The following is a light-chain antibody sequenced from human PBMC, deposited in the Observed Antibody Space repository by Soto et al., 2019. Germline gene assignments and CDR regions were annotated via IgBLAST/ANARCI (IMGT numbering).Light chain of an antibody. V-gene: IGLV2-23*01. CDR1: SSDVGAYNS. J-gene: IGLJ1*01. CDR3: YSSVPECTYV. Sequence: QSVLAQPASVSGSPGQSITISCTGTSSDVGAYNSVSWYQQHPHRAPQVIIYKGTQRPSGVSNRFSGSTSGNAASLTISALQADDEDDYFCYSSVPECTYVFGTG. CDR2: KGT.